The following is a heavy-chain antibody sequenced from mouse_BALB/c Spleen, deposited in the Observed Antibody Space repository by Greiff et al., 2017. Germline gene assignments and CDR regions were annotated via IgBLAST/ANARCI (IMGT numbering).Heavy chain of an antibody. V-gene: IGHV7-3*02. J-gene: IGHJ2*01. CDR1: GFTFTDYY. CDR3: ARDISNYPFDY. Sequence: DVQLVESGGGLVQPGGSLRLSCATSGFTFTDYYMSWVRQPPGKALEWLGFIRNKANGYTTEYSASVKGRFTISRDNSQSILYLQMNTLRAEDSATYYCARDISNYPFDYWGQGTTLTVSS. CDR2: IRNKANGYTT. D-gene: IGHD2-5*01.